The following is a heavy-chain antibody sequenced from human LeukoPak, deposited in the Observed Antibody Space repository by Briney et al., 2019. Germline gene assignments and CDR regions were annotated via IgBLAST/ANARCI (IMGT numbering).Heavy chain of an antibody. J-gene: IGHJ4*02. Sequence: ASVKVSCKASGYTFTSYGISWVRQAPGQGLEWMGWISAYNGNTNYAQKLQGRVTMTTDTSTSTAYMELRSLRSDDTAMYYCARNYDILTGYYPFDYWGQGTLVTVSS. CDR1: GYTFTSYG. CDR3: ARNYDILTGYYPFDY. V-gene: IGHV1-18*04. CDR2: ISAYNGNT. D-gene: IGHD3-9*01.